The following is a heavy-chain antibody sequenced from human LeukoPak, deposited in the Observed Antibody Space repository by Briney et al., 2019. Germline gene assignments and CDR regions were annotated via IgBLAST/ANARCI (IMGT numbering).Heavy chain of an antibody. V-gene: IGHV3-30-3*01. J-gene: IGHJ4*02. CDR1: GFTFSSYA. CDR3: ARVGGDRYSNNPLDY. D-gene: IGHD2-21*02. CDR2: ISYDGSNK. Sequence: PGGSLRLSCAASGFTFSSYAVHWVRQAPGKGLEWVAVISYDGSNKYYADSVKGRFTISRDNSKNTLYLQMNSLRAEDTAVYYCARVGGDRYSNNPLDYWGQGTLVTVSS.